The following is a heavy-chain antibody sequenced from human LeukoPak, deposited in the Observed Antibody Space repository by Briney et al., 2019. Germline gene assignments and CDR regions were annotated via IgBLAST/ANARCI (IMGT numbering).Heavy chain of an antibody. CDR2: IYPGDSDT. Sequence: GESLKISCKGSGYSFTSYWIGWVRQMPGKGLEWMGIIYPGDSDTRYSPSFQGQVTISADKSISTAYLQWSNLKASDTAMYYCARTYYYGSGLRCWFDPWGQGTLVTVSS. J-gene: IGHJ5*02. CDR1: GYSFTSYW. D-gene: IGHD3-10*01. CDR3: ARTYYYGSGLRCWFDP. V-gene: IGHV5-51*01.